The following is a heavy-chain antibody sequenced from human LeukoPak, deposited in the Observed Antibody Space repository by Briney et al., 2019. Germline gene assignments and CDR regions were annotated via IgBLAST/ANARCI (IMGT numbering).Heavy chain of an antibody. CDR1: GGSISSYY. CDR3: ARGDMGAFDL. Sequence: SETLSLTCSVSGGSISSYYWSWIRQPPGKGLEWIGYIHYKGNTNSNPSLKSRVTISVDTSNAQFSLKLTSVTAADTAMYYCARGDMGAFDLWGQGTMVTVSS. D-gene: IGHD3-16*01. J-gene: IGHJ3*01. V-gene: IGHV4-59*01. CDR2: IHYKGNT.